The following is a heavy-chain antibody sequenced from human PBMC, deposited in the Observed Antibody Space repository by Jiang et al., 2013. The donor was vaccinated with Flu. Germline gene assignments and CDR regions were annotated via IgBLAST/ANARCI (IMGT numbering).Heavy chain of an antibody. CDR2: IRSKAYGGTT. J-gene: IGHJ3*02. D-gene: IGHD6-13*01. CDR1: GFTFGDYA. CDR3: TRAAVGSSSWYGGYAFDI. V-gene: IGHV3-49*04. Sequence: VQLLESGGGLVQPGRSLRLSCTASGFTFGDYAMSWVRQAPGKGLEWVGFIRSKAYGGTTEYAASVKGRFTISRDDSKSIAYLQMNSLKTEDTAVYYCTRAAVGSSSWYGGYAFDIWGQGTMVTVSS.